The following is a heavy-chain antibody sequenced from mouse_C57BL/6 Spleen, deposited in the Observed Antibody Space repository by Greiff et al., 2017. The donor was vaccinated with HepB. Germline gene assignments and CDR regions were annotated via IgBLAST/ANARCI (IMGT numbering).Heavy chain of an antibody. V-gene: IGHV1-82*01. D-gene: IGHD1-1*01. CDR3: ARTGYYGSSIYAMDY. Sequence: AQLKESGPELVKPGASVKISCKVSGHASSSSWMNWVKQRPGKGLEWIGWIDFVDGDTKYNGKFKGKATLTADKSTSTAYMQLSSLTSEDSAVYFGARTGYYGSSIYAMDYGGQGTSVTVSS. CDR1: GHASSSSW. CDR2: IDFVDGDT. J-gene: IGHJ4*01.